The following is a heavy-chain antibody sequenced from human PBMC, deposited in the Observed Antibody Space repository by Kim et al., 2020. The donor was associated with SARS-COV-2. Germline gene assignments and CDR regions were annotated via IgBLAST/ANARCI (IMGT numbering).Heavy chain of an antibody. Sequence: SETLSLTCAVYGGSFSGYYWSWIRQPPGKGLEWIGEINHSGSTNYNPSLKSRVTISVDTSKNQFSLKLSSVTAADTAVYYCARAMIVVVRSLGAFDIWG. CDR1: GGSFSGYY. D-gene: IGHD3-22*01. V-gene: IGHV4-34*01. CDR3: ARAMIVVVRSLGAFDI. J-gene: IGHJ3*02. CDR2: INHSGST.